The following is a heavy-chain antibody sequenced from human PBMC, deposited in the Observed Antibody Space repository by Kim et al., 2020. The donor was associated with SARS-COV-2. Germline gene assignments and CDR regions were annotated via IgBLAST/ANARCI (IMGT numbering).Heavy chain of an antibody. J-gene: IGHJ4*02. D-gene: IGHD3-22*01. V-gene: IGHV1-69*06. CDR2: IIPIFGTA. CDR3: ASRGDSSGYPFDY. CDR1: GGTFSSYA. Sequence: SVKVSCKASGGTFSSYAISWVRQAPGQGLEWMGGIIPIFGTANYAQKFQGRVTITADKSTSTAYMELSSLRSEDTAVYYCASRGDSSGYPFDYWGQGTLVTVSS.